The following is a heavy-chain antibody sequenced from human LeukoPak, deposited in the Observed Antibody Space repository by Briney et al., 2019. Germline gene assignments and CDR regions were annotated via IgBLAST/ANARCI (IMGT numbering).Heavy chain of an antibody. V-gene: IGHV3-7*04. CDR3: AREARASGYDRIDY. J-gene: IGHJ4*02. Sequence: GGSLRLSCAASGFTFSSFWMTWVRQAPGKGLEWVANINQDGSEKYSVDSVKGRFTISRDNAKNSLHLQMNSLRAEDTAVYYCAREARASGYDRIDYWGQGTLVTVSS. CDR2: INQDGSEK. CDR1: GFTFSSFW. D-gene: IGHD5-12*01.